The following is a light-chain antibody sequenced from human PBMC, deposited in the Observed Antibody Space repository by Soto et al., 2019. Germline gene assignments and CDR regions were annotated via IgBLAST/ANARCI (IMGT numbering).Light chain of an antibody. CDR3: QPYASSSGHT. CDR2: TAS. V-gene: IGKV3-20*01. CDR1: QTIRSNF. Sequence: EVVLTQSPATLSLSPGERATLSCRASQTIRSNFLTWYQQKPGQAPRPLIYTASTRAAGIPDRFSGSGSGTDFTLTISRLEPEDFAVYYCQPYASSSGHTFGQGTKLQIK. J-gene: IGKJ2*01.